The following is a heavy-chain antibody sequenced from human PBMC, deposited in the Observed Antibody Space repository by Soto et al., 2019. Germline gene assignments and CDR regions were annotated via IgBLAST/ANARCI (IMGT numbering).Heavy chain of an antibody. Sequence: VQLVESGGGVVQPGRSLRLSCAASGFTFSSYGMHWVRQAPGKGLEWVAVISYDGSNKYYADSVKGRFTISRDNSKNTLYLQMNSLRAEDTAVYYCAKGVSYYYYYGMDVWGQGTTVTVSS. CDR2: ISYDGSNK. J-gene: IGHJ6*02. CDR3: AKGVSYYYYYGMDV. CDR1: GFTFSSYG. D-gene: IGHD3-22*01. V-gene: IGHV3-30*18.